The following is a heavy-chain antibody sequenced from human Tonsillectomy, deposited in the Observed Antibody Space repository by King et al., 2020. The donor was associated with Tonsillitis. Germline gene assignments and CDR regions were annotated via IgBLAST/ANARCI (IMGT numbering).Heavy chain of an antibody. CDR2: IRSNTYGGTT. D-gene: IGHD1-1*01. J-gene: IGHJ4*02. V-gene: IGHV3-49*03. CDR3: AIQKYTNSWVY. Sequence: VQLVESGGGLVQAGRSLRLSCTTSGFTFVDYEVSWFRQAPGKGLEWVGLIRSNTYGGTTEFAASVRDRFLISRDDSKRVAYLQMNSLKTEDTAVYYCAIQKYTNSWVYWGQGTLVTVSS. CDR1: GFTFVDYE.